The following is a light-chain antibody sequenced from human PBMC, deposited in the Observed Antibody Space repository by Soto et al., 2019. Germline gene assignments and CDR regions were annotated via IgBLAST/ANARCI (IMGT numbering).Light chain of an antibody. CDR3: SSYTTSSTMI. J-gene: IGLJ2*01. CDR1: SRDVCGYNY. V-gene: IGLV2-14*01. CDR2: EVS. Sequence: QSALTQPASVSGSPGQSITISCTGSSRDVCGYNYVSWYQQHPGKAPKLMIYEVSDRPSGISNRFSGSKSGNTASLTISGLQADDEAYYYCSSYTTSSTMIFGGGTKLTVL.